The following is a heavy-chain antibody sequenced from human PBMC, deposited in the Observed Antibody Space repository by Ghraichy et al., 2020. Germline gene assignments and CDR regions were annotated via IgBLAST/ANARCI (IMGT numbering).Heavy chain of an antibody. CDR3: ARGDSSGWYSHYYMDV. D-gene: IGHD6-19*01. CDR2: IYYSGST. CDR1: GGSISSSSYY. V-gene: IGHV4-39*01. Sequence: SQTLSLTCTVSGGSISSSSYYWGWIRQPPGKGLEWIGSIYYSGSTYYNPSLKSRVTISVDTSKNQFSLKLSSVTAADTAVYYCARGDSSGWYSHYYMDVWGKGTTVTVSS. J-gene: IGHJ6*03.